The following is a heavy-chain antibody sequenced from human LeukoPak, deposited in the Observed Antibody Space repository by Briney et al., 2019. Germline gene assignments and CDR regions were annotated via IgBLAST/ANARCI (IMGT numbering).Heavy chain of an antibody. J-gene: IGHJ5*02. D-gene: IGHD4-23*01. CDR3: ARGSSRWDP. Sequence: PSETLSLTCSVSGGSISSGPYFWSWIRQSPGQGLEWIGYIWPSGSTNYNPSLKSRVTISVDTSKNQLSLKLNSVTAADTAVYYCARGSSRWDPWGQGTLVTVSS. CDR2: IWPSGST. V-gene: IGHV4-30-2*06. CDR1: GGSISSGPYF.